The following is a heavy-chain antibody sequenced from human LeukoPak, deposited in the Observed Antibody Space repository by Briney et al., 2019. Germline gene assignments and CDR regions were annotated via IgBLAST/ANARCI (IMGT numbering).Heavy chain of an antibody. V-gene: IGHV4-59*01. CDR3: ARDCSSTSCFDY. Sequence: SETPSLTCTVSGGSISSYYWSWIRQPPGKGLEWIGYIYYSGSTNYNPSLKSRVTISVDTSKNQFSLKLSSVTAADTAVYYCARDCSSTSCFDYWGQGTLVTASS. CDR2: IYYSGST. J-gene: IGHJ4*02. D-gene: IGHD2-2*01. CDR1: GGSISSYY.